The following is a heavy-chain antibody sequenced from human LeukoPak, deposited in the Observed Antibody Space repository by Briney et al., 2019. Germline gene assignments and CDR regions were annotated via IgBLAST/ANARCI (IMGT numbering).Heavy chain of an antibody. CDR3: ARDSGSSPTFDY. D-gene: IGHD1-26*01. CDR2: IYYTGNT. V-gene: IGHV4-59*01. CDR1: GGPISNSF. J-gene: IGHJ4*02. Sequence: KPSDTLSLTCTVSGGPISNSFWIWIRQSPGKGLEWIAYIYYTGNTKYNPSLKSRVTISVDTSKNQFSLRLTSVTADDTAVYYCARDSGSSPTFDYWGQGTLVTVSS.